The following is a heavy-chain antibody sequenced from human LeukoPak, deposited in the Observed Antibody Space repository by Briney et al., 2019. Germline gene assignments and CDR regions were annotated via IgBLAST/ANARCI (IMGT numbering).Heavy chain of an antibody. CDR2: IDWDDDK. D-gene: IGHD3-22*01. Sequence: TLSLTCTVSGGSISSYYWSWIRQPPGKALEWLALIDWDDDKYYSTSLKTRLTISKDTSKNQVVLTMTNMNPVDTATYYCARIYYYDSIFDYWGQGTLVTVSS. V-gene: IGHV2-70*18. CDR1: GGSISSYY. CDR3: ARIYYYDSIFDY. J-gene: IGHJ4*02.